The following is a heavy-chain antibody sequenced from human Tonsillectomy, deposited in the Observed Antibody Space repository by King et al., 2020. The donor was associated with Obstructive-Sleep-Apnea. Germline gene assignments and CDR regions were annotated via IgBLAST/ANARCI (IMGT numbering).Heavy chain of an antibody. D-gene: IGHD5-18*01. CDR3: AREDSYGYGGGYYFDY. J-gene: IGHJ4*02. CDR1: GGSISSGDYY. CDR2: IYYSGST. V-gene: IGHV4-30-4*01. Sequence: VQLQESGPGLVKPSQTLSLTCTFSGGSISSGDYYWSWIRQPPGKGLEWIGYIYYSGSTYSNPSLKSRVTISVDTSKNQFSLKPSSVTAADTAVYYGAREDSYGYGGGYYFDYWGQGTLVTVSS.